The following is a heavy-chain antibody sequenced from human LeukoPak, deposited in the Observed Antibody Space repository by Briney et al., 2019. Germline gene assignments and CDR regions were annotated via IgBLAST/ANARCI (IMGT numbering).Heavy chain of an antibody. D-gene: IGHD3-22*01. V-gene: IGHV1-8*03. CDR3: ARGPYDSSGYRFDY. CDR1: GYTFSTYD. J-gene: IGHJ4*02. Sequence: ASVKVSCKASGYTFSTYDINWVRQATGQGLEWMGWMNPNSGNTGYAQKFQGRVSITRDNSISTAYMELSSLRSEDTAVYYCARGPYDSSGYRFDYWGQGTLVTVSS. CDR2: MNPNSGNT.